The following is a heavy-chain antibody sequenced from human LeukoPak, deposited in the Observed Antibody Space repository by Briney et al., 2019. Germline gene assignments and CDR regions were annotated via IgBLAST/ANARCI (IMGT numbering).Heavy chain of an antibody. CDR2: IYSGDST. CDR1: GFTVSSNY. V-gene: IGHV3-53*01. Sequence: GGSLRLSCAASGFTVSSNYMSWVRQAPGKGLEWVSVIYSGDSTYYADSVKGRFTISRDNAKNSLYLQMNSLRAEDTAVYYCARDIGVVVTSSRPGDCWGQGTLVTVSS. D-gene: IGHD2-21*02. J-gene: IGHJ4*02. CDR3: ARDIGVVVTSSRPGDC.